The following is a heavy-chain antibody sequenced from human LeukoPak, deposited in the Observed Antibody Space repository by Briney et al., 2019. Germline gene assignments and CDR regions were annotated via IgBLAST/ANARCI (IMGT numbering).Heavy chain of an antibody. Sequence: GGSLRLSCAASGYTFSSHGLTWVRQAPGKGLEWVSTINGAGDNTYYAETVKGRFTISRDNSKNTRYLQMHSLRAEDTAIYYCAKVSVCYGCYLDYWGQGTLVTVS. CDR2: INGAGDNT. D-gene: IGHD3-16*01. V-gene: IGHV3-23*01. CDR1: GYTFSSHG. J-gene: IGHJ4*02. CDR3: AKVSVCYGCYLDY.